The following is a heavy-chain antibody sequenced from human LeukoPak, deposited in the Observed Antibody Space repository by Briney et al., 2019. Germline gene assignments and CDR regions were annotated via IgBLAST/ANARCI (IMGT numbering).Heavy chain of an antibody. J-gene: IGHJ4*02. V-gene: IGHV3-15*01. CDR3: TRERYYFDY. CDR1: GFTFSNAW. CDR2: IKSKTDDGTT. Sequence: PGGSLGLSCAASGFTFSNAWMSWVRQAPGKGLEWVGRIKSKTDDGTTDYAAPVKGRFTISRDDSKNTLYLQMNSLKTEDTAVYYCTRERYYFDYWGQGTLVTVSS.